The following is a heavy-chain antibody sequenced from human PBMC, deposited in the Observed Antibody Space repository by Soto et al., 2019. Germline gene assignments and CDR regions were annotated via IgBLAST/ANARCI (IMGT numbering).Heavy chain of an antibody. V-gene: IGHV3-21*01. D-gene: IGHD2-2*01. CDR2: ISSSSRYI. CDR3: PRDAVRSDSCHRCWFDP. Sequence: XGFLRLSFVASGFTFSTYSMSWVRQAPGKGLEWVSSISSSSRYIYYADSVKGRFTVSRDNAKNSLYLQMNSLRAEDTAVYYCPRDAVRSDSCHRCWFDPWGQGTLVTVSS. CDR1: GFTFSTYS. J-gene: IGHJ5*02.